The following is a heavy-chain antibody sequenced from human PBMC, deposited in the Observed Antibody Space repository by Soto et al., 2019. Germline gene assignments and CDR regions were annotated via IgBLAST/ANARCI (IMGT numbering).Heavy chain of an antibody. V-gene: IGHV3-23*01. CDR3: ATYYDSSGYYYRDFDY. D-gene: IGHD3-22*01. Sequence: EVQLLESGGGLVQPGGSLRLSCAASGFTFSSYAMSWVRQAPGKGLEWVSAISGSGGSTYYADSVKGRFTISRDNSKNPLYLQMNSLRAEDTAVYYCATYYDSSGYYYRDFDYWGQGTLVTVSS. CDR1: GFTFSSYA. J-gene: IGHJ4*02. CDR2: ISGSGGST.